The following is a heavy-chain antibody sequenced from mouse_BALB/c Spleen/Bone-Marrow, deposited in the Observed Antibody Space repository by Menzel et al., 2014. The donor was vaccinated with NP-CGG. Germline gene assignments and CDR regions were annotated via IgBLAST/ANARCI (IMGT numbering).Heavy chain of an antibody. V-gene: IGHV1-18*01. CDR3: VICRVYDYAN. Sequence: VQLQQSGHALVKPGASVQISCKTSGYTFTESTLHWVKQSHGKSLEWIGGLNPNNGGTRYTKKFKGKAPLTVDQSSSTAYMELRSLKSEDSAGYYCVICRVYDYANWGQGTTRTGSS. D-gene: IGHD1-1*01. CDR2: LNPNNGGT. CDR1: GYTFTEST. J-gene: IGHJ2*01.